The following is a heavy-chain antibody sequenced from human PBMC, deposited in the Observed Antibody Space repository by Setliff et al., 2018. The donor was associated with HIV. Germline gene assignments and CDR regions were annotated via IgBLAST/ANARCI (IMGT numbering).Heavy chain of an antibody. CDR2: IYHSGST. Sequence: PSETLSLTCAVSSGSISSSNWWSWVRQPPGKGLEWIGEIYHSGSTNYNPSLKSRVTISVDKSKNQFSPKLSSVTAADTAVYYCARDLSHRTTGYYYGMDVWGQGTTVTVSS. D-gene: IGHD1-7*01. CDR1: SGSISSSNW. CDR3: ARDLSHRTTGYYYGMDV. V-gene: IGHV4-4*02. J-gene: IGHJ6*02.